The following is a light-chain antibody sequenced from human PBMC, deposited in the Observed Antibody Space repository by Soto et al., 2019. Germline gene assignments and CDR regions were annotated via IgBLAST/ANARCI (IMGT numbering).Light chain of an antibody. CDR2: DAS. V-gene: IGKV1-33*01. CDR3: QQFDSVPCT. J-gene: IGKJ2*02. CDR1: QDITNY. Sequence: IQMTQSPSSLSASVGDRVTITCLASQDITNYLIWYQQKPGKAPKLLIYDASSLGTGVSSRFSGSGSGTHFTLTISSLQPEDIATYYCQQFDSVPCTFGQGTKLEMK.